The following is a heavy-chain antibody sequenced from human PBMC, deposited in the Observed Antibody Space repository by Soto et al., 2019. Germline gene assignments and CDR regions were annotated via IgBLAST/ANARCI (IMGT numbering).Heavy chain of an antibody. D-gene: IGHD6-13*01. CDR3: ARHVESHRSSWYRLQGWFDH. V-gene: IGHV5-51*01. CDR2: IYPGDSDT. J-gene: IGHJ5*02. CDR1: GYSFTSYW. Sequence: GESLKISCKGSGYSFTSYWIGWVRQMPGKGLEWMGIIYPGDSDTRYSPSFQGQVTISADKSISTAYLQWSSLKASDTAMYYCARHVESHRSSWYRLQGWFDHWGQGTLVTVSS.